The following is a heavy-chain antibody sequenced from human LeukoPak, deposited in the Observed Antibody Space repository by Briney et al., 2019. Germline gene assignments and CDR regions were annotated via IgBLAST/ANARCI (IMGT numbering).Heavy chain of an antibody. J-gene: IGHJ1*01. V-gene: IGHV4-34*01. Sequence: PSETLSLTCAVYGGSFNGYYWSWIRQLPGKGLELIGEINHKGTTKYNPSLKSRVTLSADKSKKQFSLKLSSVTAADTAIYYCARSAGEIRQLVSVRFRHWGLGTLVTVSS. D-gene: IGHD4-17*01. CDR3: ARSAGEIRQLVSVRFRH. CDR1: GGSFNGYY. CDR2: INHKGTT.